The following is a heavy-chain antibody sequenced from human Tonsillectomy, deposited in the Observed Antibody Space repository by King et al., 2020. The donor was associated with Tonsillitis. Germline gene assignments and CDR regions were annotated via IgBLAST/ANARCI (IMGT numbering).Heavy chain of an antibody. D-gene: IGHD3-22*01. V-gene: IGHV3-48*02. J-gene: IGHJ6*02. Sequence: VQLVESGGGLVQPGGSLRLSCAASGFTFSSYSMNWVRQAPGKGLEWVSYISSSSSTIYYADSVKGRFTISRDNAKNSLYLQMNSLRDEDTAVYYCAREGTTSSGYLGYYYYGMDVWGQGTTVTVSS. CDR3: AREGTTSSGYLGYYYYGMDV. CDR2: ISSSSSTI. CDR1: GFTFSSYS.